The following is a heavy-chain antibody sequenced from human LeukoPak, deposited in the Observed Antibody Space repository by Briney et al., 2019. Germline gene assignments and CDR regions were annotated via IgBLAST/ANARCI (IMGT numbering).Heavy chain of an antibody. J-gene: IGHJ4*02. D-gene: IGHD3-16*01. Sequence: ASVKVSCKASGYTFTSYGISWVRQAPGQGLEYMGIINPRGGSTTYAQKFQGRVTMTSDTSTSTFYMELSSLTSEDTAVYYCARDPEGDIPSYYFDYWGQGTLVTVSS. CDR3: ARDPEGDIPSYYFDY. V-gene: IGHV1-46*01. CDR2: INPRGGST. CDR1: GYTFTSYG.